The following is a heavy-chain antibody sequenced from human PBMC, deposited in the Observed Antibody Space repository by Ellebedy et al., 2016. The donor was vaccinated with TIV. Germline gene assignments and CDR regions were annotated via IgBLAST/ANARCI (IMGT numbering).Heavy chain of an antibody. CDR2: ISSSSSTI. D-gene: IGHD2-15*01. V-gene: IGHV3-48*01. CDR1: GFTFSSYS. J-gene: IGHJ1*01. Sequence: GESLKISCAASGFTFSSYSMNWVRQAPGKGLEWVSYISSSSSTIYYADSVKGRFTISRDNAKNSLYLQMNTLRAEDTAVYSCAVAKDHHFPHWGQGTLVTVSS. CDR3: AVAKDHHFPH.